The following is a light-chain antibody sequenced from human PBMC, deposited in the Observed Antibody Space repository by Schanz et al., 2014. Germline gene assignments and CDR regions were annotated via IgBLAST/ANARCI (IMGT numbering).Light chain of an antibody. CDR1: SSDVGGYNY. CDR2: DVS. CDR3: SSYAGSDTPKL. V-gene: IGLV2-14*01. J-gene: IGLJ2*01. Sequence: QSVLTQPASVSGSPGQSITISCTGTSSDVGGYNYVSWYQQHPGKAPKLMIYDVSNRPSGVSNRFSGSKSGNTASLTISGLQAEDEADYYCSSYAGSDTPKLFGGGTKLTVL.